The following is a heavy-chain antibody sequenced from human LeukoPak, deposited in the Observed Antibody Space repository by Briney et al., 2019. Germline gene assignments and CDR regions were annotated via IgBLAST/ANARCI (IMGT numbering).Heavy chain of an antibody. V-gene: IGHV1-24*01. J-gene: IGHJ4*02. Sequence: VASVTVASTVYGYSLTELSLHWERPAPGEGLEWMGNLDPEDGETIYAQKFQGRVTMSEDASTQTAYMELSSLRSEDRAVYYCATGRGFFDFWGQGTLVTVSS. CDR1: GYSLTELS. CDR2: LDPEDGET. CDR3: ATGRGFFDF.